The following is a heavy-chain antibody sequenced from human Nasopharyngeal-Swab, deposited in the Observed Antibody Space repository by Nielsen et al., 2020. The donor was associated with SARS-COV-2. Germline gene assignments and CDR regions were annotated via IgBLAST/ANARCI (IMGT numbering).Heavy chain of an antibody. CDR3: AKNGPEQGPDHG. CDR2: ISYDGSNK. V-gene: IGHV3-30*18. CDR1: GFTFSSYG. J-gene: IGHJ4*02. D-gene: IGHD1-14*01. Sequence: GGSLRLSCAASGFTFSSYGMHWVRQAPGKGLEWVAVISYDGSNKYYADSVKGRFTISRDNSKNTLYLQMNSLRAEDTAVYYCAKNGPEQGPDHGWGQGTLVTVSS.